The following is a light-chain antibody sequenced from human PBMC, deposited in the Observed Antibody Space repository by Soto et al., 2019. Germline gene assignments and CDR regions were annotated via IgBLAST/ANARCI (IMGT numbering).Light chain of an antibody. J-gene: IGLJ3*02. Sequence: QSVLTQPPSVSGTPGQRVTISCSGSSSNIGSNTVNWYQQLPGTAPKLLIYSNNQRPSGVPDRFSGSRSGTSASLAISGLQSEDEADYYCAAWDGSLNGVVFGGGTKLTVL. V-gene: IGLV1-44*01. CDR2: SNN. CDR1: SSNIGSNT. CDR3: AAWDGSLNGVV.